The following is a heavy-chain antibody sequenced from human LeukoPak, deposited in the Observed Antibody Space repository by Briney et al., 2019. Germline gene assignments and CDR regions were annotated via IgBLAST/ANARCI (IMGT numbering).Heavy chain of an antibody. CDR1: GYTFTSYD. V-gene: IGHV1-8*03. CDR2: MNPSSGNT. D-gene: IGHD2/OR15-2a*01. CDR3: ARRNIGESYYYYMDV. Sequence: GASVKVSCKASGYTFTSYDINWVRQATGQGLEWMGWMNPSSGNTGYAQKFQGRVTITRNTSISTAYMELSSLRSEDTAVYYCARRNIGESYYYYMDVWGKGTTVTVSS. J-gene: IGHJ6*03.